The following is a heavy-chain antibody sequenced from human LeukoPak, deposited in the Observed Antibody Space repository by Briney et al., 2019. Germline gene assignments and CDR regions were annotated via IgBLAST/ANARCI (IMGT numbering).Heavy chain of an antibody. CDR3: TRGNVAAATAIPYFDY. CDR2: INWNGDST. D-gene: IGHD6-13*01. V-gene: IGHV3-20*01. CDR1: GFTFDDHG. Sequence: GGSLRLSCAASGFTFDDHGVSWVRQAPGKGLEWVSGINWNGDSTGYADSVKGRFTISRDNAKNSLYLQMNSLRAEDTALYHCTRGNVAAATAIPYFDYWGQGTLVTVSS. J-gene: IGHJ4*02.